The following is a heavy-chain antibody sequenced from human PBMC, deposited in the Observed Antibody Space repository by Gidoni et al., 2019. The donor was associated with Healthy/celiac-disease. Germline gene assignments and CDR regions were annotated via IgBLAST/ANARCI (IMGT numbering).Heavy chain of an antibody. D-gene: IGHD2-15*01. CDR3: ARQGSCSGGSCYYYYYYMDV. V-gene: IGHV1-3*01. CDR2: INAGNGNT. CDR1: GYTFTSYA. Sequence: QVQLVQSGAEVKKPGASVKVSCKASGYTFTSYAMHWVRQAPGQRLEWMGWINAGNGNTKYSQKFQGRVTITRDTSASTAYMELSSLRSEDTAVYYCARQGSCSGGSCYYYYYYMDVWGKGTTVTVSS. J-gene: IGHJ6*03.